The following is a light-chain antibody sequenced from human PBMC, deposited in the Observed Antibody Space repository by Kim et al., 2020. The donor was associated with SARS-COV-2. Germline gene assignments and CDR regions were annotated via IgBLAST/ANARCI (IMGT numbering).Light chain of an antibody. CDR2: AAS. CDR3: RQSYSTPYT. CDR1: QSISSY. J-gene: IGKJ2*01. Sequence: DIQMTQSPSSLSASVGDRVTITCRASQSISSYLNWYQQKQGKAPELLIYAASSLQSGVPSRFSGSGSGTDFTLTISSLQPEDFATYYCRQSYSTPYTFGQGTKLEI. V-gene: IGKV1-39*01.